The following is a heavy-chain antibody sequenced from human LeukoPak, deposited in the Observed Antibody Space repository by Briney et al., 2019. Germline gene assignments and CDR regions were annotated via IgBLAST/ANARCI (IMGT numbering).Heavy chain of an antibody. CDR3: ARDPPAAIYYYYMDV. Sequence: GGSLRLSCAASGFTFSSYSMNWVRQAPGKVLEWVSSISSSSSYIYYADSVKGRFTISRDNAKNSLYLQMNSLRAEDTAVYYCARDPPAAIYYYYMDVWGKGTTVTVSS. CDR2: ISSSSSYI. V-gene: IGHV3-21*01. CDR1: GFTFSSYS. J-gene: IGHJ6*03. D-gene: IGHD2-2*01.